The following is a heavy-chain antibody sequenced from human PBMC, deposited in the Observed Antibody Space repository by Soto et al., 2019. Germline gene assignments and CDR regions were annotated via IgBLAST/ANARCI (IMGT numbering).Heavy chain of an antibody. V-gene: IGHV1-69*12. D-gene: IGHD2-21*02. CDR1: GGNFRSES. Sequence: QVHLVQSGAEVKKPGSSVKVSCKASGGNFRSESINWVRQAPGQGLEWMGGIIPFFGTSDYAQKFQGRLTITADESKTTAYMELSSLRSQDTAVYYCARGPEFGGNSDAYDIWGQGTMVIVSS. CDR2: IIPFFGTS. J-gene: IGHJ3*02. CDR3: ARGPEFGGNSDAYDI.